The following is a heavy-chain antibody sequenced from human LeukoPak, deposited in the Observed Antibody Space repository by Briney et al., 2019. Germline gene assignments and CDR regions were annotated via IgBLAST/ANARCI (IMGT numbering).Heavy chain of an antibody. CDR3: ARTNRNYDLWSGYPTNYYYYGMDV. CDR1: GYTFTSYD. CDR2: INPSGGST. J-gene: IGHJ6*02. Sequence: ASVKVSCKASGYTFTSYDINWVRQAPGQGLEWMGIINPSGGSTSYAQKFQGRVTMTRDTSTSTVYMELSSLRSEDTAVYYCARTNRNYDLWSGYPTNYYYYGMDVWGQGTTVTVSS. V-gene: IGHV1-46*01. D-gene: IGHD3-3*01.